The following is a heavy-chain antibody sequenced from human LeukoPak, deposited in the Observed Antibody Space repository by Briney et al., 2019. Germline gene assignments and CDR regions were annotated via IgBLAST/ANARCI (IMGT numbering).Heavy chain of an antibody. CDR3: ARDPYDFWSGREYYFGY. CDR2: VYHTGST. Sequence: SETLSLTCSVSGYSISSGNYWGWIRQPPGKGLEWIGSVYHTGSTDYNPSLKSRVTISVDTSKNQFSLKLSSVTAADTAMYYCARDPYDFWSGREYYFGYWGQGTLVTVSS. CDR1: GYSISSGNY. D-gene: IGHD3-3*01. V-gene: IGHV4-38-2*02. J-gene: IGHJ4*02.